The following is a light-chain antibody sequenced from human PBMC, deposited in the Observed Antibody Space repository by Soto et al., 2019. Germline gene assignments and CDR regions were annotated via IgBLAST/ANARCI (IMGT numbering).Light chain of an antibody. CDR2: EVS. CDR1: SSDVAGYNY. V-gene: IGLV2-14*01. CDR3: SSYTGSNTPVV. J-gene: IGLJ2*01. Sequence: QSVLPQPASVYGSPGQSITISCTGTSSDVAGYNYVSWYQQHPGKAAILMIYEVSDRPSGVSNRFSGSKSGNTASLTISGLQAEDGADYYCSSYTGSNTPVVVGGGTKLTVL.